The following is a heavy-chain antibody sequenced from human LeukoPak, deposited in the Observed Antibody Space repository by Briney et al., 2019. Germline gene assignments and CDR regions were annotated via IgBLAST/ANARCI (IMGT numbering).Heavy chain of an antibody. Sequence: PSETLSLTCAVYGGSFSGYYWSWIRQPPGKGLEWIGEINHSGSTNYNPPLKSRVTIPVDTSKNQFSLKLSSVTAADTAVYYCARGQEIGDAFDIWGQGTMVTVSS. V-gene: IGHV4-34*01. CDR2: INHSGST. CDR1: GGSFSGYY. CDR3: ARGQEIGDAFDI. J-gene: IGHJ3*02. D-gene: IGHD3-22*01.